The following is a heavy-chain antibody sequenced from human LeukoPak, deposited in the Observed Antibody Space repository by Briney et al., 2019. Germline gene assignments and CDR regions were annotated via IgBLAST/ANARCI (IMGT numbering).Heavy chain of an antibody. CDR1: GGSVSSGFYY. CDR3: ARQGVATAIDY. Sequence: PSETLSLTCTVSGGSVSSGFYYWSWIRQPPGKGLEWIGYIYYSGNTNYNPSLKSRVSISVDTSKNKFSLKLTSVAAADTAVYYCARQGVATAIDYWGQGTLVTVSS. V-gene: IGHV4-61*01. D-gene: IGHD2-21*02. CDR2: IYYSGNT. J-gene: IGHJ4*02.